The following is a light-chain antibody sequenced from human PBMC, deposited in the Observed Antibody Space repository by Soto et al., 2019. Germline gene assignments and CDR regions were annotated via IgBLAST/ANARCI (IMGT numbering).Light chain of an antibody. CDR1: QSISTW. J-gene: IGKJ1*01. CDR2: DAS. V-gene: IGKV1-5*01. Sequence: DIQMTQSPSTLSAYVGDRVTITCRASQSISTWLAWYQHKAGKAPRLLIYDASDLGSGVPSRFSGSGFGTEFTLTISSLQPGDFATYYCQQYNNYSWTFGQGTKVDIK. CDR3: QQYNNYSWT.